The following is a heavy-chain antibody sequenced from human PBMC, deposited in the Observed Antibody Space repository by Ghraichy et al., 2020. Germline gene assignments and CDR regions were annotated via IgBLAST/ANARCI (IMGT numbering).Heavy chain of an antibody. J-gene: IGHJ4*02. CDR1: GFTFSSYG. D-gene: IGHD2-21*01. V-gene: IGHV3-33*01. CDR3: ARVGDTEADYFDY. Sequence: GESLRLSCAASGFTFSSYGMHWVRQAPGKGLEWVAVIWYDGSNKYYADSVKGRFTISRDNSKNTLYLQMNSLRAEDTAVYYCARVGDTEADYFDYWGQGTLVTVSS. CDR2: IWYDGSNK.